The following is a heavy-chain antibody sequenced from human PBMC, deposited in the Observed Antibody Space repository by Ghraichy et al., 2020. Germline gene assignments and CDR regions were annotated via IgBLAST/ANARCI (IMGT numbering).Heavy chain of an antibody. J-gene: IGHJ3*02. D-gene: IGHD3-16*02. Sequence: ASVKVSCKVSGYTLTELSMHWVRQAPGKGLEWMGGFDPEDGETIYAQKFQGRVTMTEDTSTDTAYMELSSLRSEDTAVYYCATDLAYDYVWGSYRRDYAFDIWGQGTMVTVSS. CDR1: GYTLTELS. V-gene: IGHV1-24*01. CDR3: ATDLAYDYVWGSYRRDYAFDI. CDR2: FDPEDGET.